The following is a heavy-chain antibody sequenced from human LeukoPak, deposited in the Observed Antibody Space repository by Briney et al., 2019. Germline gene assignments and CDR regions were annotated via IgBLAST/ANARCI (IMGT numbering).Heavy chain of an antibody. CDR2: IKQDGSEK. J-gene: IGHJ4*02. D-gene: IGHD3-16*01. CDR1: GFTFSSYW. V-gene: IGHV3-7*01. CDR3: ARGGSAWSDFDY. Sequence: GGSLRLSCAASGFTFSSYWMSCVRQAPGKGLEWVANIKQDGSEKYNVDSVKGRFTISRDNAKNSLYLQMNSLRAEDTAVYYCARGGSAWSDFDYWGQGTLVTVSS.